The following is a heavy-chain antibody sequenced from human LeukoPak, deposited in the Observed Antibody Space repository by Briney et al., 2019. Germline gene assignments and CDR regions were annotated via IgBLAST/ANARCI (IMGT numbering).Heavy chain of an antibody. V-gene: IGHV1-3*01. J-gene: IGHJ3*02. Sequence: ASVKVSCKASGYTFTSYAMHWVRQAPGQRLEWMGWINAGNGNTKYSQKFQGRVTITRDTSASTAYMELSRLRSDDTAVYYCARDQGTTGTNDAFDIWGQGTMVTVSS. D-gene: IGHD1-1*01. CDR2: INAGNGNT. CDR1: GYTFTSYA. CDR3: ARDQGTTGTNDAFDI.